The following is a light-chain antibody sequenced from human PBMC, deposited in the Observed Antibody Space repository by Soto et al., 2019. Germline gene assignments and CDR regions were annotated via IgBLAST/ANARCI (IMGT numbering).Light chain of an antibody. CDR1: SSNIESNT. Sequence: QAVVTQPPSASGTPGQRVTISCSGSSSNIESNTVNWYQQLPGAAPKLLIYSTNQRPSGVPDRFSGSQSGTSASLAISGLQSEDEADYYCAVWDDSLNGRVFGGGTKVTVL. CDR3: AVWDDSLNGRV. V-gene: IGLV1-44*01. CDR2: STN. J-gene: IGLJ2*01.